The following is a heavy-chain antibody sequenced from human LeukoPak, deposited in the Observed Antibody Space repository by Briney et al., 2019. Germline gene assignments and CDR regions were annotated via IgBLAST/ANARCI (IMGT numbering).Heavy chain of an antibody. J-gene: IGHJ6*03. CDR3: ARYAYSSSWYSYCYMDV. Sequence: GGSLRLSCAASGFTFDDYGMSWVRQAPGKGLEWVSGINWNGGSTGYADSVKGRFTISRDNAKNSLYLQMNSLRAEDTALYYCARYAYSSSWYSYCYMDVWGKGTTVTVSS. D-gene: IGHD6-13*01. V-gene: IGHV3-20*04. CDR1: GFTFDDYG. CDR2: INWNGGST.